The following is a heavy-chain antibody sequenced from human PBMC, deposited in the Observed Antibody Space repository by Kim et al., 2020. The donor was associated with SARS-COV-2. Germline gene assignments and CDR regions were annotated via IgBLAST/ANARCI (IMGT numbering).Heavy chain of an antibody. V-gene: IGHV5-51*01. CDR1: GYSFTSYW. Sequence: GESLKISCKGSGYSFTSYWIGWVRQMPGKGLEWMGIIYPGDSDTRYSPSFQGQVTISADKSISTAYLQWSSLKASDTAMYYCAVPVEGVGATGAFDIWGQGTMVTVSS. D-gene: IGHD1-26*01. CDR3: AVPVEGVGATGAFDI. CDR2: IYPGDSDT. J-gene: IGHJ3*02.